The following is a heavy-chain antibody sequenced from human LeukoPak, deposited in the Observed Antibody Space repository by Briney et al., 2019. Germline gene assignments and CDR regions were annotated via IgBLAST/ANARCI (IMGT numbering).Heavy chain of an antibody. V-gene: IGHV4-59*01. CDR1: GVSISSYY. CDR3: ARDSSAIADNWFDP. D-gene: IGHD2-2*02. CDR2: MYNSGIT. J-gene: IGHJ5*02. Sequence: SETLSLTCTVSGVSISSYYWSWIRQPSGRGLEWIGYMYNSGITNYNPSLKSRVTISVDTSKNQFSLRLRSVTAADTAVYYCARDSSAIADNWFDPWGQGTLVTVSS.